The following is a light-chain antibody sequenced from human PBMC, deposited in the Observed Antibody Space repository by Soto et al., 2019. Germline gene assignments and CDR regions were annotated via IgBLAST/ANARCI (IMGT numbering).Light chain of an antibody. Sequence: DIQMTQSPSSLSESAGDRVTITCRASQGISTYLNWYQQKPGKAPKLLIYAASSLQSGVPSRFRGSGSETDFTLTISSLQPEDLATDSCPQSHSNTLTFGHGTQVQIQ. CDR1: QGISTY. V-gene: IGKV1-39*01. CDR3: PQSHSNTLT. J-gene: IGKJ1*01. CDR2: AAS.